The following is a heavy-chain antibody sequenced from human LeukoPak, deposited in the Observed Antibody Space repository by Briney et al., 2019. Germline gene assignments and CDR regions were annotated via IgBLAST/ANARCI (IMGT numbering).Heavy chain of an antibody. CDR1: GFTFSNYW. CDR2: IKPDGSEE. D-gene: IGHD1-26*01. J-gene: IGHJ4*02. V-gene: IGHV3-7*01. CDR3: ARTVGDTPYDY. Sequence: PGGSLRLSCGASGFTFSNYWMRSVRQAPGKGLEWVANIKPDGSEEYYVDSVKGRFTISRDNAKNSLYVQMNSLRAEDTAVYFCARTVGDTPYDYWGQGTLVTVSS.